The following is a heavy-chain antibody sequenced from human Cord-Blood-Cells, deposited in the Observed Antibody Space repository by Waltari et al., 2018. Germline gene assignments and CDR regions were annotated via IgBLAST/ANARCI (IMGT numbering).Heavy chain of an antibody. V-gene: IGHV1-3*01. CDR3: ARVSTNWGFNFDY. Sequence: QVQLVQSGAEVKKPGASVKVSCKASGYTFTRYAMHWVRQAPGQRLEWMGWINAGNGNTKYSQKFQGRVTITRDTSASTAYMELSSLRSEDTAVYYCARVSTNWGFNFDYWGQGTLVTVSS. CDR2: INAGNGNT. J-gene: IGHJ4*02. CDR1: GYTFTRYA. D-gene: IGHD7-27*01.